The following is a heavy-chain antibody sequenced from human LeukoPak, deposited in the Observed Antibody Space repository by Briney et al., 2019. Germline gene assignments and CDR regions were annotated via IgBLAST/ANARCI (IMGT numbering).Heavy chain of an antibody. J-gene: IGHJ6*02. CDR2: MNPNSGNT. V-gene: IGHV1-8*01. CDR3: ARVHRTYYYYGMDV. CDR1: GYTFTSYD. Sequence: ASVKVSCKASGYTFTSYDINWVRQATGQGLEWMGWMNPNSGNTGYAQKFQGRVTMTRNTSISTAYMELSSLRSEDMAVYYCARVHRTYYYYGMDVWGQGTTVTVSS.